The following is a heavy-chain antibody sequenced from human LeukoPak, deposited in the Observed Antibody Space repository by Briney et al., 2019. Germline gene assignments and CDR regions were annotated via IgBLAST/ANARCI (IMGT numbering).Heavy chain of an antibody. V-gene: IGHV3-30*03. CDR2: ISYDGKRN. Sequence: PGGSLRLSCEASGFTFSHFAMHWVRQAPNKGLEWVAVISYDGKRNYYADSVKGRFTLSRDDSKNTVYLQMNRLRAEDTAVYFCVIGSKIRGVIPEGEFDYWGQGTLVTVSS. CDR1: GFTFSHFA. CDR3: VIGSKIRGVIPEGEFDY. J-gene: IGHJ4*02. D-gene: IGHD3-10*01.